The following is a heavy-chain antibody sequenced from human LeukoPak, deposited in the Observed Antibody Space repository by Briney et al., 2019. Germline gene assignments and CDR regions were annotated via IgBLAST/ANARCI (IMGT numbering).Heavy chain of an antibody. D-gene: IGHD3-22*01. Sequence: GESLKISCKGSGYTFTSYWVAWVRQMPGKGLEWMGIIYPGDSDTRYSPSFQGQVTISADRSISTAYLQWSSLKASDTAIYYCARVPYDSSGYSPSFDYWGQGTLVTVSS. V-gene: IGHV5-51*01. J-gene: IGHJ4*02. CDR2: IYPGDSDT. CDR1: GYTFTSYW. CDR3: ARVPYDSSGYSPSFDY.